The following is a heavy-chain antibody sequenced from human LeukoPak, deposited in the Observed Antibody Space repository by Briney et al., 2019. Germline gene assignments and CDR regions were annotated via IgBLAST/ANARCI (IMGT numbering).Heavy chain of an antibody. CDR1: GYSFTSYW. CDR3: AIHYSSGWYGEWN. CDR2: IYPGDSDT. Sequence: KRGESMKISCKCSGYSFTSYWIGWVRQMPGKGLEWMGIIYPGDSDTRYSPSFQGQVTISADKSISTAYLQWSSLKASDTAMYYCAIHYSSGWYGEWNWGQGTLVTVSS. J-gene: IGHJ4*02. D-gene: IGHD6-19*01. V-gene: IGHV5-51*01.